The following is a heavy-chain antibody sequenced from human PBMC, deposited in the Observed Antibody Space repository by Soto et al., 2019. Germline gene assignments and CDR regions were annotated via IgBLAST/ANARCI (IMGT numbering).Heavy chain of an antibody. CDR1: GYSFTSYW. CDR3: ARHGRVATITTWDWLDP. J-gene: IGHJ5*02. CDR2: IYPGDSTT. D-gene: IGHD5-12*01. Sequence: GESLKISCKGSGYSFTSYWIGWVRQMPGKGLEWMGIIYPGDSTTRYSPSFQGQVTISVDKSISTAYLQWSSLEASDTAMYYCARHGRVATITTWDWLDPWGQGTLVTFSS. V-gene: IGHV5-51*01.